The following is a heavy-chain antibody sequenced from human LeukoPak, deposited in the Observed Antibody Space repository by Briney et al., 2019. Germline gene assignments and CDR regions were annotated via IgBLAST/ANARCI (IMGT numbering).Heavy chain of an antibody. CDR3: ARDRFQQLVHDY. Sequence: GGSLRLSCAASGFTFSSYSMNWVRQAPGKGLEWVSSISSSSSYIYYAGSVKGRFTISRDNAKNSLYLQMNSLRAEDTAVYYCARDRFQQLVHDYWGQGTLVTASS. V-gene: IGHV3-21*01. J-gene: IGHJ4*02. CDR1: GFTFSSYS. D-gene: IGHD6-6*01. CDR2: ISSSSSYI.